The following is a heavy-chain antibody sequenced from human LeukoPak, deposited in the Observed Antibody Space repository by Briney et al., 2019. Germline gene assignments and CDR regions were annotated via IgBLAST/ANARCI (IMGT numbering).Heavy chain of an antibody. Sequence: GGSLRLSCAASGFTVSSNYMSWVRQAPGKGLEWVSVIYSGDSTYYADSVKGRFTISRDNSKNTLYLQMNSLRAEDTAVYYCARHKGHNYYMDVWGKGTTVTVSS. J-gene: IGHJ6*03. D-gene: IGHD2-21*01. CDR2: IYSGDST. V-gene: IGHV3-53*01. CDR3: ARHKGHNYYMDV. CDR1: GFTVSSNY.